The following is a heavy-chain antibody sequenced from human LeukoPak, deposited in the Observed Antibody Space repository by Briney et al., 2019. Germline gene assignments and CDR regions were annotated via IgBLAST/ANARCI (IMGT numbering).Heavy chain of an antibody. Sequence: SETLSLTCTVSGGSISSYYWSRVRPPPGKGREWVGYIYYSGGTNYNPSLKSRVTISVYTSKNQFSLKLSSVTAADTAVYYCARGRGKTNIMNCSSTSCYSGYYYYYYMDVWGKGTTVTVSS. D-gene: IGHD2-2*01. CDR1: GGSISSYY. CDR2: IYYSGGT. J-gene: IGHJ6*03. V-gene: IGHV4-59*01. CDR3: ARGRGKTNIMNCSSTSCYSGYYYYYYMDV.